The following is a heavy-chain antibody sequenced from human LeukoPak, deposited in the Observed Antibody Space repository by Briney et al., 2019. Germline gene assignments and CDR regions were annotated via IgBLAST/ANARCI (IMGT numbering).Heavy chain of an antibody. D-gene: IGHD3-10*01. V-gene: IGHV1-69*05. Sequence: GASVKVSCKASGGTFSSYAISWVRQAPGQGLEWMGRIIPIFGTANYAQKFQGRVTITTDGSTSTAYMELSSLRSEDTAVYYCARGTLWFGELHWGQGTLVTVSS. CDR3: ARGTLWFGELH. CDR2: IIPIFGTA. CDR1: GGTFSSYA. J-gene: IGHJ4*02.